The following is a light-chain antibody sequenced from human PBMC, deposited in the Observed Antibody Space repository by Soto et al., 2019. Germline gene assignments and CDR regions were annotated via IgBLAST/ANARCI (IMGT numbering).Light chain of an antibody. J-gene: IGKJ1*01. Sequence: DIQMTQSPSTLSASVGDRVTITCRASQSISSWLAWYQRKPAKAPKLLIYDASSLESGVPSRFSGRGSGTEFTLTIRSLQPDDFATYYCKKYKSYSWTFGQGTKVDIK. CDR2: DAS. V-gene: IGKV1-5*01. CDR1: QSISSW. CDR3: KKYKSYSWT.